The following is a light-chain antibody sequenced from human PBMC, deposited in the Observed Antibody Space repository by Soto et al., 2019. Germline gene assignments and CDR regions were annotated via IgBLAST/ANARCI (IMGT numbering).Light chain of an antibody. V-gene: IGKV1-39*01. CDR1: QNISNY. Sequence: IQMTQSPSSLSAAVGDRVTISCRASQNISNYLNWYHQEPVKAPKLLIYTTYNLQNGVTSRFSGSGSGTDFTLTITSLQPEDFATYYCQQTYSNPRTFGQGTQVDIK. CDR3: QQTYSNPRT. CDR2: TTY. J-gene: IGKJ1*01.